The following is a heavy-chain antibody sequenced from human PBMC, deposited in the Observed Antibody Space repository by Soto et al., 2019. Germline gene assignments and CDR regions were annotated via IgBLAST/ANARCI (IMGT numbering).Heavy chain of an antibody. J-gene: IGHJ4*02. CDR1: GGSISSGGYY. V-gene: IGHV4-31*03. D-gene: IGHD4-17*01. CDR2: IYYSGST. Sequence: QVQLQESGPGLVKPSQTLSLTCTVSGGSISSGGYYWSWIRQHPGKGLEWIGYIYYSGSTYYNPPLTSRVTISVDPSKTQFSRKPSSATAADTAVYYCARSSHSTVTPGDYWGKGNLVTVSS. CDR3: ARSSHSTVTPGDY.